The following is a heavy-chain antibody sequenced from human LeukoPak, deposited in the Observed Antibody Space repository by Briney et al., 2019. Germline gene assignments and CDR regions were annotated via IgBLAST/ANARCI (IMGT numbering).Heavy chain of an antibody. CDR1: GFTFSDYY. D-gene: IGHD2-2*01. CDR2: ISSSGSTI. Sequence: GGSLRLSCAASGFTFSDYYMSWIRQAPGKGLEWVSYISSSGSTIYYADSVKGRFTISRDNAKNSLYLQMNSLRAEDTAVYYCARVSCSSTSCYRYYYYGMDVWGQGTTVTVSS. J-gene: IGHJ6*02. V-gene: IGHV3-11*01. CDR3: ARVSCSSTSCYRYYYYGMDV.